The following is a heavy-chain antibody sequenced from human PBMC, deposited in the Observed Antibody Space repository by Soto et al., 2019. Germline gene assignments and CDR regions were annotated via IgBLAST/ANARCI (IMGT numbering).Heavy chain of an antibody. CDR2: IYYSGST. D-gene: IGHD1-26*01. CDR3: ARLAGATLDY. CDR1: GGSVSSGSYY. Sequence: PSETLSLTCTVSGGSVSSGSYYWSWIRQPPGKGLEWLGYIYYSGSTSYNPSLKSRVTISVDTSKNQFSLKLSSVTAADTAVYYCARLAGATLDYWGQGTLLTVTS. J-gene: IGHJ4*02. V-gene: IGHV4-61*01.